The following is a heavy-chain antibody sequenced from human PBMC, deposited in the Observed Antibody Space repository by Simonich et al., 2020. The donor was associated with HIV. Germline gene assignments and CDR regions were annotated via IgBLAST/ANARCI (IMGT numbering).Heavy chain of an antibody. D-gene: IGHD6-6*01. V-gene: IGHV3-9*03. CDR2: ISGNSGSV. Sequence: EVQLVESGGGLVQPGRSLRLSCAASGFTLDDYPMHWVRQAPGNGQGGVSGISGNSGSVGYADTVKGRFTISRDNAKKSLYLQMNSLRAEDMALYYCAKDRYSSSSGSFDYWGQGTLVTVSS. J-gene: IGHJ4*02. CDR1: GFTLDDYP. CDR3: AKDRYSSSSGSFDY.